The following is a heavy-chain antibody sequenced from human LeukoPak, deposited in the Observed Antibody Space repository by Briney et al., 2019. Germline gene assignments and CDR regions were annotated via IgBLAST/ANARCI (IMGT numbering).Heavy chain of an antibody. Sequence: GSLRPSSAASGFTFSSYSMNWVRQAPGKGLGLVSSISSSSSYIYYADSVEGRFTITRDNTKISLDQKMKSRRTEDTAVYYCARDRPGSVFDYWGQGTLVTVSS. V-gene: IGHV3-21*01. J-gene: IGHJ4*02. D-gene: IGHD6-6*01. CDR1: GFTFSSYS. CDR3: ARDRPGSVFDY. CDR2: ISSSSSYI.